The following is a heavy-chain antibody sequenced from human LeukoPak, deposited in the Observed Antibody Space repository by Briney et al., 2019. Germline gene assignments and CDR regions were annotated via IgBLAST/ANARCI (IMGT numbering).Heavy chain of an antibody. V-gene: IGHV3-21*01. Sequence: GGSLRLSCAASEFTFSVFSMSWVRQAPGKGLEWVSSISRSGTYINYADSVKGRFTISRDNAKNSLDLQMDSLRDEDTAVYYCARVGCSGGRCANRGTNYYGMDFWGQGTTVTVSS. CDR2: ISRSGTYI. CDR3: ARVGCSGGRCANRGTNYYGMDF. CDR1: EFTFSVFS. J-gene: IGHJ6*02. D-gene: IGHD2-15*01.